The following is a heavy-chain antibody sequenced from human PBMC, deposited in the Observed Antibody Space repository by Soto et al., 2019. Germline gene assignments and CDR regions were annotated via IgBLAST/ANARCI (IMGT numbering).Heavy chain of an antibody. J-gene: IGHJ2*01. D-gene: IGHD4-17*01. Sequence: SETLSLTCTVSAGSNIGGVSCLYFCGWIRQPPGKGLEWIGYIYDSGSTYYNPSLKSRVTISVDTSKNQFSLRLSSVTAADTAVYYCAREVIPLTTDWYFDLWGRGTLVTVSS. CDR1: AGSNIGGVSCLYF. V-gene: IGHV4-30-4*01. CDR3: AREVIPLTTDWYFDL. CDR2: IYDSGST.